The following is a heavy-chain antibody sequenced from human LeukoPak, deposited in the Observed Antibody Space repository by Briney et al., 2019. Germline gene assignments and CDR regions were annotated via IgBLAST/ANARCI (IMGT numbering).Heavy chain of an antibody. V-gene: IGHV3-53*01. D-gene: IGHD5-18*01. Sequence: PGGSLRLSRAVSGFTVSSNYMTWVRQAPGKGLEWVSVIYSDGSTYYADSVKGRFTISRDNSKNTLYLQMNSLRAEDTAVYYCARDGVGYRYGIFDYWGQGTLVTVSS. CDR3: ARDGVGYRYGIFDY. CDR2: IYSDGST. CDR1: GFTVSSNY. J-gene: IGHJ4*02.